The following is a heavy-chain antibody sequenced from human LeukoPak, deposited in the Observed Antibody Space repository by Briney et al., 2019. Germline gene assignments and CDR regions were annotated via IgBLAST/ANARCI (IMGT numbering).Heavy chain of an antibody. CDR2: INGNGAST. J-gene: IGHJ4*02. D-gene: IGHD5-18*01. CDR1: GFTFNTHA. CDR3: AKDQGYSYYYLDY. V-gene: IGHV3-23*01. Sequence: GGSLRLSCAASGFTFNTHAMSWVRQAPGKGLEWVSGINGNGASTYYSDSVKGRFTISRDNSKNTLYLQMSSLRAEDTAIYYCAKDQGYSYYYLDYWGQGTQVTVSS.